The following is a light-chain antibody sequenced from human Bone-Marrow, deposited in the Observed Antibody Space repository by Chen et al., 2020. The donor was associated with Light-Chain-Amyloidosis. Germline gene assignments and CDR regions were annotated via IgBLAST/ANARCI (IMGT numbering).Light chain of an antibody. V-gene: IGKV2-28*01. CDR3: MQTLQAPIT. J-gene: IGKJ5*01. CDR2: LGC. Sequence: DIVMTQSPLSLPVTPGEPASISCSSSQSLLHSSGHYLLDWYLQKPGQSPQVLIYLGCNRAYGVPDKFSGSGSGTDFTLKINKVEAEDVGVYYCMQTLQAPITFGQGTRLEIK. CDR1: QSLLHSSGHYL.